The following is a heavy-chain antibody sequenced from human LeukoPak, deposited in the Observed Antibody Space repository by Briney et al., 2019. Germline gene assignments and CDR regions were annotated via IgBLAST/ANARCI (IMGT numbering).Heavy chain of an antibody. CDR3: ASIVFSGSYPTLDY. CDR1: GFTFSSYW. CDR2: ISSSGSTI. V-gene: IGHV3-48*04. J-gene: IGHJ4*02. Sequence: GGSLRLSCAASGFTFSSYWMSWVRQAPGKGLEWVSYISSSGSTIYYADSVKGRFTISRDNAKNSLYLQMNSLRAEDTAVYYCASIVFSGSYPTLDYWGQGTLVTVSS. D-gene: IGHD1-26*01.